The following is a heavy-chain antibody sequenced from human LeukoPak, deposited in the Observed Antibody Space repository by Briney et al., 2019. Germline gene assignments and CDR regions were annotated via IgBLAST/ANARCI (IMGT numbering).Heavy chain of an antibody. Sequence: PSETLSLTCAVYGGSFSAYYWSWIRQPPGKGLEWIGEINHSGSTNYNPSLKSRVTISVDTSKNQFSLKLSSVTAADTAVYYCARDTYYYDSSGYGFDYWGQGTLVTVSS. CDR3: ARDTYYYDSSGYGFDY. V-gene: IGHV4-34*01. CDR2: INHSGST. J-gene: IGHJ4*02. D-gene: IGHD3-22*01. CDR1: GGSFSAYY.